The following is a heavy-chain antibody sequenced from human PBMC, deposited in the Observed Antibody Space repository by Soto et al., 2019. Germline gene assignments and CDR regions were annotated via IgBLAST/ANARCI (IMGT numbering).Heavy chain of an antibody. J-gene: IGHJ6*02. CDR3: ARKSTITWGGYYYGMDV. D-gene: IGHD5-12*01. Sequence: GASVKVSCKASGGTFSSYAISWVRQAPGQGLEWMGGIIPIFGTANYAQKFQGRVTITADESTSTAYMELSSLRSEDTAVYYCARKSTITWGGYYYGMDVWGQGTTVTVSS. CDR1: GGTFSSYA. CDR2: IIPIFGTA. V-gene: IGHV1-69*13.